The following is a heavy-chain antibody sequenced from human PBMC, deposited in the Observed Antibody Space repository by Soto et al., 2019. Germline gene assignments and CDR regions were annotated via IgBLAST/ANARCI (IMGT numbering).Heavy chain of an antibody. D-gene: IGHD6-25*01. Sequence: SMRLSCTASGSFCSNYYMSWIRQAPGKGLEWVSSISSRDLSIYYADSVKGRFTIFRDNAKNSLFLHMSDLRAADTAVYYCARVRANGWHVKGSDYFAPWALATRVTVFS. CDR3: ARVRANGWHVKGSDYFAP. CDR2: ISSRDLSI. CDR1: GSFCSNYY. J-gene: IGHJ5*02. V-gene: IGHV3-11*01.